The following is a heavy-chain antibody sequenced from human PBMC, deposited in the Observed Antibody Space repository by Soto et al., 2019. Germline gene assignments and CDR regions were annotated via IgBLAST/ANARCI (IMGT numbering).Heavy chain of an antibody. D-gene: IGHD1-1*01. V-gene: IGHV1-18*01. J-gene: IGHJ4*02. Sequence: QVHLVQSGAEVKNPGASVKVSCKGSGYDFTTYGITWVRQAPGQGLEWMAWISAHNGNTNYAPNLQGRVTVTRDTSTRTAYIELRSLRSDDTAVYNCARGRYGDYWGQGALVTVSS. CDR2: ISAHNGNT. CDR3: ARGRYGDY. CDR1: GYDFTTYG.